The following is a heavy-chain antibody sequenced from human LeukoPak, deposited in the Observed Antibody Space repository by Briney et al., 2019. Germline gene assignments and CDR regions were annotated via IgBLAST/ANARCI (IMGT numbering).Heavy chain of an antibody. D-gene: IGHD4-23*01. CDR1: GFTFDDYA. V-gene: IGHV3-9*01. CDR3: ARTDYGGNSGSDY. J-gene: IGHJ4*02. Sequence: GGSLRLSCAASGFTFDDYAMHWVRQAPGKGLEWVSGISWNSGSRGYADSVKGRFTISRDNAKNSLYLQMNSLRAEDTAVYYCARTDYGGNSGSDYWGQGTLVTVSS. CDR2: ISWNSGSR.